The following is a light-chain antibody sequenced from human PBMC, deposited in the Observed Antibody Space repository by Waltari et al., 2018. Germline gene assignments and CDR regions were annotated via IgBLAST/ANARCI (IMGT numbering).Light chain of an antibody. Sequence: DIQMTQSPSSVSAFVGDRLTTTCRARQSISNWLAWYQQKPGKAPKLLIYGASDLHSGVPSRFSGSGAGTDFTLTISSLQAEDFATYYCQQVNSFPATFGGGTTVEIK. CDR2: GAS. V-gene: IGKV1-12*01. J-gene: IGKJ4*01. CDR1: QSISNW. CDR3: QQVNSFPAT.